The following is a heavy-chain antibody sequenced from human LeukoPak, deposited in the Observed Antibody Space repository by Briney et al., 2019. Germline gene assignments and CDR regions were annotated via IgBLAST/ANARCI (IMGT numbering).Heavy chain of an antibody. CDR2: IYHAGST. V-gene: IGHV4-38-2*02. Sequence: SETLSLTCTVSGYSISSGYYWGWIRQSPGKGLEWIGSIYHAGSTFHNPSLKSRVTISVDTSKNQFSLKVNSVTAADTAVYYCARGYNSGWYAYWGQGTPVTVSS. D-gene: IGHD6-19*01. CDR3: ARGYNSGWYAY. J-gene: IGHJ4*02. CDR1: GYSISSGYY.